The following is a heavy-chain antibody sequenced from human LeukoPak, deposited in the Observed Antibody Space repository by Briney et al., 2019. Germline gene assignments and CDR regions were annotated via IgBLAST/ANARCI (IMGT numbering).Heavy chain of an antibody. J-gene: IGHJ5*02. Sequence: PGGSLRLSCAASGFMFDDYTMHWVRQAPGKGLEWVSGISWDSGNTHYADSVKGRFTISRDNAKNSLYLQMNSLRVEDTALYYCAKSGQYCSGGSCQNWFDPWGQGTLVTVSS. CDR3: AKSGQYCSGGSCQNWFDP. D-gene: IGHD2-15*01. CDR2: ISWDSGNT. CDR1: GFMFDDYT. V-gene: IGHV3-9*01.